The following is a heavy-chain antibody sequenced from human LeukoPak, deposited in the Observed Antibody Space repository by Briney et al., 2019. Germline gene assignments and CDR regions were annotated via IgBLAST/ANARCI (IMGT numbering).Heavy chain of an antibody. CDR2: IKSKTDGGTI. V-gene: IGHV3-15*01. CDR3: SARIVVAGTFC. J-gene: IGHJ4*02. CDR1: GFTFSNAW. D-gene: IGHD6-19*01. Sequence: GRSLRLSCAASGFTFSNAWMTWVRQAPGKGLEWVGRIKSKTDGGTIDYAAPVKGRFTISRDDSKNTLYLQMNSLKTEDTAVYYCSARIVVAGTFCWGQGTLVTASS.